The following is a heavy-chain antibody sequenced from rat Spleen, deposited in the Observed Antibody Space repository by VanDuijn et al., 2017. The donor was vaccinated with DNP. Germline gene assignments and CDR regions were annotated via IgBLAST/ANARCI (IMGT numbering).Heavy chain of an antibody. Sequence: EVQLQESGPGLVKSLQSLSLTCSVTGYSITNNYWGWIRRFPGNKMEWVGHITYSGDTSYNPSLRSRISITRDTSKNQFFLHLNSVTTEDTATYYCARQNIVRDWFFDFWGPGTMVTVSS. J-gene: IGHJ1*01. CDR3: ARQNIVRDWFFDF. CDR1: GYSITNNY. V-gene: IGHV3-1*01. D-gene: IGHD4-3*01. CDR2: ITYSGDT.